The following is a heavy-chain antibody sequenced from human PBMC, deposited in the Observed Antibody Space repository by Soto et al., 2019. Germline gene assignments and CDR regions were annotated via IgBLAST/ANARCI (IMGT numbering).Heavy chain of an antibody. CDR2: IVPMFGTA. D-gene: IGHD3-3*01. CDR1: GGTFGNTA. J-gene: IGHJ5*02. Sequence: QVQLVQSGAEVKEPGSSVNVSCKTSGGTFGNTAVTWVRQAPGQGLEWIGGIVPMFGTANYAQKFRGRVTITADESTSXAYMELSSLRSADTAVYYCARDGDPGYSFWSGPLGGGRFDPWGPGTLVTVSS. CDR3: ARDGDPGYSFWSGPLGGGRFDP. V-gene: IGHV1-69*12.